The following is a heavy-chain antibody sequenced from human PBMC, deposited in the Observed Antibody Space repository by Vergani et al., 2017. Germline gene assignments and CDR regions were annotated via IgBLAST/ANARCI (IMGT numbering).Heavy chain of an antibody. D-gene: IGHD3-22*01. CDR1: GYTFTDYY. V-gene: IGHV1-2*04. Sequence: VQLVQSGAEVKKPGATVKISCKVSGYTFTDYYMHWVRQAPGQGLEWMGWINPNSGGTNYAQKFQGWVTMTRDTSISTAYMELSRLRSDDTAVYYCARDDSSGYAFDYWGQGTLVTVSS. CDR3: ARDDSSGYAFDY. J-gene: IGHJ4*02. CDR2: INPNSGGT.